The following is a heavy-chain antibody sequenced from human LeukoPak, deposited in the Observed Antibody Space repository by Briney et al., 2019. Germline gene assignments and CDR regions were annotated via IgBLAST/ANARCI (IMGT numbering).Heavy chain of an antibody. J-gene: IGHJ6*03. CDR2: IYYSGST. CDR1: GGSISSYY. CDR3: ARFSGSYRAYYYYYMDV. V-gene: IGHV4-59*01. D-gene: IGHD1-26*01. Sequence: SETLSLTCTVSGGSISSYYWSWIRRPPGKGLEWIGYIYYSGSTNYNPSLKSRVTISVDTSKNQFSLKLSSVTAADTAVYYCARFSGSYRAYYYYYMDVWGKGTTVTVSS.